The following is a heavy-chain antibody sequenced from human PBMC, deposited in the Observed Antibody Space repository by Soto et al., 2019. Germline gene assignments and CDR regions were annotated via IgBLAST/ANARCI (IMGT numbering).Heavy chain of an antibody. CDR1: GGTFSSYA. V-gene: IGHV1-69*12. CDR3: ARNGYCVSTSCYSDYYSGMDV. Sequence: QVQLVQSGAEVKKPGSSVKVSCKASGGTFSSYAISWVRQAPGQGLEWMGGIIRIFGTANYAQKFQGRVTITADESTSTAYMELSRLRSEDTAVYYCARNGYCVSTSCYSDYYSGMDVWGQGTTVTVSS. D-gene: IGHD2-2*02. J-gene: IGHJ6*02. CDR2: IIRIFGTA.